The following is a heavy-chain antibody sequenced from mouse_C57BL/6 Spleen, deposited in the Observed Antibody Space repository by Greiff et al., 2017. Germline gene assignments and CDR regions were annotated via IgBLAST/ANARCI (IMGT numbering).Heavy chain of an antibody. CDR1: AYTFTSYW. Sequence: VQLQQPGAELVRPGSSVKLSCKASAYTFTSYWMHWVKQRPIQGLEWIGNIDPSDSETPYNQKFKDKATLTVDKSSSTAYMQLSSLTSEDSAVYYCARDGYFFMDYWGQGTSVTVSS. CDR2: IDPSDSET. CDR3: ARDGYFFMDY. J-gene: IGHJ4*01. V-gene: IGHV1-52*01. D-gene: IGHD2-3*01.